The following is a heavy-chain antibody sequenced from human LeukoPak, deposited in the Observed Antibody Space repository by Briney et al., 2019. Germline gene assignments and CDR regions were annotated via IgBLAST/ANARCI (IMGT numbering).Heavy chain of an antibody. Sequence: GESLKISCKGSGYSFTSYWIGWVRQMPGKGLEWMGIIYPGDSDTRYSPSFQGQVTISADKSISTAYLQWSSLKASDTAMYYCARRLGFYCSSTSCYVFDYWGQGTLGTVSS. CDR2: IYPGDSDT. CDR3: ARRLGFYCSSTSCYVFDY. D-gene: IGHD2-2*01. V-gene: IGHV5-51*01. CDR1: GYSFTSYW. J-gene: IGHJ4*02.